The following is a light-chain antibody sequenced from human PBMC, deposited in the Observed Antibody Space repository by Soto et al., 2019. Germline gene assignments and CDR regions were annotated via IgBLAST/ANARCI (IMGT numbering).Light chain of an antibody. CDR2: DVS. Sequence: QSVLTQPASVSGSPGQTITISCTGTSSDVGGYKYVSWYQQHPGKAPKLMIYDVSNRPSGVSDRFSGSKSGNTASLTISGLQAEDDSAYYCSSYTSSSTYVFGTGTKVTVL. CDR3: SSYTSSSTYV. J-gene: IGLJ1*01. CDR1: SSDVGGYKY. V-gene: IGLV2-14*01.